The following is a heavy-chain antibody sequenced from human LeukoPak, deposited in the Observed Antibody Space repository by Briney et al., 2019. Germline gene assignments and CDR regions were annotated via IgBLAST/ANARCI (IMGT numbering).Heavy chain of an antibody. V-gene: IGHV4-59*08. CDR1: GGSISSYY. J-gene: IGHJ4*02. Sequence: PSETLSLTCTVSGGSISSYYWSWIRQPPGKGLEWIGYISYSGSTNYNSSLKSRVTISVDTSKNQFSPKLSSVTAADTAVYYCARHSSDWYADYWGQGTLVTVSS. CDR3: ARHSSDWYADY. D-gene: IGHD6-19*01. CDR2: ISYSGST.